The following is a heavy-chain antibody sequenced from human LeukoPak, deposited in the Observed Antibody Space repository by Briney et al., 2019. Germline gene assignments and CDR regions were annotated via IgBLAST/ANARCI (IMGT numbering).Heavy chain of an antibody. Sequence: PGGSLRLSCAASGFTFSSYAMSWVRQAPGKGLEWVANIKQDGSEKYYVDSVKGRFTISRDNAKNSLYLQMNSLRAEDTAVYYCARGQSYCGGDCSVPYYYYGMDVWGQGTTVTVSS. CDR2: IKQDGSEK. CDR1: GFTFSSYA. CDR3: ARGQSYCGGDCSVPYYYYGMDV. D-gene: IGHD2-21*02. V-gene: IGHV3-7*01. J-gene: IGHJ6*02.